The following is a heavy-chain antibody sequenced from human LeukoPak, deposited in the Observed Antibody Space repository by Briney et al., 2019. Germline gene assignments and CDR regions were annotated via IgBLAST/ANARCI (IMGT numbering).Heavy chain of an antibody. J-gene: IGHJ4*02. CDR2: IYTSGSS. D-gene: IGHD6-13*01. CDR1: GGSISSYY. Sequence: SETLSLTCSVSGGSISSYYWSWIRQPAGKGPEWIGRIYTSGSSNYNPSLNSRVTISVDKSKNQFSLKLSSVTAADTAVYYCARDGTKYSSSWYYFDYWGQGTLVIVSS. CDR3: ARDGTKYSSSWYYFDY. V-gene: IGHV4-4*07.